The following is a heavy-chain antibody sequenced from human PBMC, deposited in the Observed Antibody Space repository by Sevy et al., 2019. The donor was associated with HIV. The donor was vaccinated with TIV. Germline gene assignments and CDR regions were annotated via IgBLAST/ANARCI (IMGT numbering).Heavy chain of an antibody. CDR3: ARGMILEGSWYGMDV. Sequence: GGSLRLSCAVSGFIVSSNYMTWVRQAPGKGLEWVSVIYSGGNTFYVDFVRGRFTISRDNSKNTLYLQMNSLRAEDRAVYYCARGMILEGSWYGMDVWGQGTTVTVSS. V-gene: IGHV3-53*01. J-gene: IGHJ6*02. D-gene: IGHD3-3*01. CDR2: IYSGGNT. CDR1: GFIVSSNY.